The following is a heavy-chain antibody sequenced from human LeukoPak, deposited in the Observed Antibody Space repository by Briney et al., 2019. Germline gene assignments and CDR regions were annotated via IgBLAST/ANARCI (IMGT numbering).Heavy chain of an antibody. D-gene: IGHD3-22*01. CDR2: IWYDGSNK. J-gene: IGHJ4*02. CDR3: ARGDYYDSSGPFDY. V-gene: IGHV3-33*01. CDR1: GFTFSSYG. Sequence: PGGSLRLSCAASGFTFSSYGMHWVRQAPGKGLEWVAVIWYDGSNKYYADSVKGRFTISRDNSKNTLYLQMNSLRAEDTAVYYCARGDYYDSSGPFDYWGQGTLVTVSS.